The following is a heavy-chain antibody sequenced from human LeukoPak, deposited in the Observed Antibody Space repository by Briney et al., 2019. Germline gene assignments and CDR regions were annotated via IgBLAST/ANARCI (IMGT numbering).Heavy chain of an antibody. J-gene: IGHJ5*02. CDR2: IYNSGST. D-gene: IGHD6-13*01. CDR3: AKAAAAAGRFGFDP. Sequence: KPSETLSLTCTVSGGSISTYYWSWIRQPPGKGLEWIGYIYNSGSTNYNPSLQSRVTISVDTSKNQFSLRLTSVTAADTAVYYCAKAAAAAGRFGFDPWGQGTLVTVSS. CDR1: GGSISTYY. V-gene: IGHV4-59*01.